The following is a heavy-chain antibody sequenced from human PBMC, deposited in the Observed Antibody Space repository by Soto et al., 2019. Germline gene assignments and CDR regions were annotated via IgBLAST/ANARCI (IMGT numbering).Heavy chain of an antibody. CDR2: IIPIFGTA. CDR1: GGTFSSYA. CDR3: ARALGCTGIFSSSCYYYGMDV. J-gene: IGHJ6*02. D-gene: IGHD6-6*01. Sequence: QVQLVQSGAEVQKPGSSVKVSCKASGGTFSSYAISWVRQAPGQGLEWMGGIIPIFGTANYAQKFQGRVTITADESTSTAYMELSSLRSEDTAVYYCARALGCTGIFSSSCYYYGMDVWGQGTTVTVSS. V-gene: IGHV1-69*01.